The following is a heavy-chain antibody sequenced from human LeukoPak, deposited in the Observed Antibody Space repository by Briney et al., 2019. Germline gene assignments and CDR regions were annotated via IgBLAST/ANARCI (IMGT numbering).Heavy chain of an antibody. J-gene: IGHJ5*02. CDR1: GFTFSDHY. CDR3: ARAVVYATWFDP. D-gene: IGHD2-8*02. V-gene: IGHV3-11*01. Sequence: GSLRLSCAASGFTFSDHYMSWIRQAPGKGLEWVSYISSSGSTIYYADSVKGRFTISRDNAKNSLYLQMNSLRAEDTAVYYCARAVVYATWFDPWGQGTLVTVSS. CDR2: ISSSGSTI.